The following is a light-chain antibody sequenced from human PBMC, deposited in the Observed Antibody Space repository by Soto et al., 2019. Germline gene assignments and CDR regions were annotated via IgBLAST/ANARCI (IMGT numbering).Light chain of an antibody. CDR2: GAS. CDR3: QQYGSSPPKT. CDR1: QSVSSSY. V-gene: IGKV3-20*01. J-gene: IGKJ1*01. Sequence: EIVLTHSPGTLSLSPCERATLSSSASQSVSSSYLAWYQQKPGQAPRLLIYGASSRATGIPDRFSGSGSGTDFTLTISRLEPEDFAVYYCQQYGSSPPKTFGQGTKVDNK.